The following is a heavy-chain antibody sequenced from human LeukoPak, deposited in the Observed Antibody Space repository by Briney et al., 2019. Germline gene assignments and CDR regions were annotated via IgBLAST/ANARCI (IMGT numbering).Heavy chain of an antibody. CDR2: ISSSSSYI. Sequence: PGGSLRLSCEASGFTFSGYSMNWVRQAPGKGLEWVSSISSSSSYIYHVDSVKGRFTISRDNAKNSLYLQMNSLRAEDTAVYYCARIGGSGSYQYGFDVWGQGTTATVSS. J-gene: IGHJ6*02. V-gene: IGHV3-21*01. D-gene: IGHD3-10*01. CDR3: ARIGGSGSYQYGFDV. CDR1: GFTFSGYS.